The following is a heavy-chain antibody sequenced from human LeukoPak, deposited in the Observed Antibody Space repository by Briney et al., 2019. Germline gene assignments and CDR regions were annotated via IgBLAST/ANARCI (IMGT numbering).Heavy chain of an antibody. D-gene: IGHD5-18*01. Sequence: GASVKVSCKASGYTFTSYDINWVRQATGQGLEWMGWMNPNSGNTGYAQKFQGRVTMTRNTSISTAYMELSSLRSEDTAVYYCARGRGYSYGSSILIDYWGQGTLVTVSS. J-gene: IGHJ4*02. V-gene: IGHV1-8*01. CDR1: GYTFTSYD. CDR3: ARGRGYSYGSSILIDY. CDR2: MNPNSGNT.